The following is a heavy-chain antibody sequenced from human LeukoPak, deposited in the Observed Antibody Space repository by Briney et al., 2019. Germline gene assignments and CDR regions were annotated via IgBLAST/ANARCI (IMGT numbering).Heavy chain of an antibody. J-gene: IGHJ4*02. CDR3: ARENLPGIAVAGVD. V-gene: IGHV3-48*03. CDR2: ISSSGSTI. Sequence: PGGSLRLSCAASGFTFSSYEMNWVRQAPGKGLEWVSYISSSGSTIYYADSVKGRFTISRDNAKNSLYLQMNSLRAEDTAVYYCARENLPGIAVAGVDWGQGTLVTVPS. CDR1: GFTFSSYE. D-gene: IGHD6-19*01.